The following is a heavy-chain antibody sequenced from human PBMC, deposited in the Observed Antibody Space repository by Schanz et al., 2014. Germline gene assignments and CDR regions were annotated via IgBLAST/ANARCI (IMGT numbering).Heavy chain of an antibody. CDR3: ARRGVDGLDV. CDR1: GLTFSNHA. CDR2: ISGSGDNT. V-gene: IGHV3-23*04. D-gene: IGHD3-10*01. Sequence: EVQLVESGGGLVQPGGSLRLSCAASGLTFSNHAMSWVRQAPGKGLEWVSAISGSGDNTFYADSVRGRFTISRDNSRNTLYLQMNSLRAEDTAVYYCARRGVDGLDVWGQGTTVTVSS. J-gene: IGHJ6*02.